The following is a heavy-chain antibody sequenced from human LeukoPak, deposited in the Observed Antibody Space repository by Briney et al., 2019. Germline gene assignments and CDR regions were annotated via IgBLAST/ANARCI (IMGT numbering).Heavy chain of an antibody. V-gene: IGHV1-18*01. CDR2: ISAYNGNT. D-gene: IGHD2-2*02. Sequence: ASVKVSCKASGYTFTSYDINWVRQATGQGLEWMGWISAYNGNTNYAQKLQGRVTMTTDTSTSTAYMELRSLRSDDTAVYYCARHAVVVPAAILPGWFDPWGQGTLVTVSS. CDR1: GYTFTSYD. CDR3: ARHAVVVPAAILPGWFDP. J-gene: IGHJ5*02.